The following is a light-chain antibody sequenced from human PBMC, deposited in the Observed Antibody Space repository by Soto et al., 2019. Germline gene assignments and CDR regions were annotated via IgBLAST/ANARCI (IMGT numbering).Light chain of an antibody. J-gene: IGKJ4*01. V-gene: IGKV3-20*01. CDR1: QTVTTFY. CDR2: GAS. CDR3: QQYGSSTGLT. Sequence: DIVLTQSPGTLSLSPGQRATLSCRASQTVTTFYLAWYQQKPGQAPRLLIYGASSRATGIPDRFSGSGSGTDFTLTISRLEPEDCAVNYCQQYGSSTGLTFGGGTKVEI.